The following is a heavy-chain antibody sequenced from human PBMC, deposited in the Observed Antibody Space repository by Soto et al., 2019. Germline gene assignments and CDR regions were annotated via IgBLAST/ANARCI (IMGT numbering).Heavy chain of an antibody. V-gene: IGHV1-18*01. Sequence: QVQLVQSGAEVKKPGASVKVSCKASGYTFTSYGISWVRQAPGQGLEWMGCISAYNGNTNYAQKLPGXVXIXTYXSTSTAYMGLRSLGSADTAVYYCAKERGYSYGYDYWGQGTLVTVSS. CDR2: ISAYNGNT. CDR3: AKERGYSYGYDY. D-gene: IGHD5-18*01. J-gene: IGHJ4*02. CDR1: GYTFTSYG.